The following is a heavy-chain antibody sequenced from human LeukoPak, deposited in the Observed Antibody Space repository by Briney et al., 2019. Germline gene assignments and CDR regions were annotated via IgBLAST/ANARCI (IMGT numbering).Heavy chain of an antibody. CDR1: GFTFSSYA. D-gene: IGHD2-21*01. CDR2: ISSNGGST. V-gene: IGHV3-64D*09. CDR3: VKEEDSSLDY. Sequence: PGGSLRLSCSASGFTFSSYAIHWVRQAPGKGLEYVSAISSNGGSTYYADSVKGGFTISRDNSKNTLYLQISSLRAEDTAVYYCVKEEDSSLDYWGQGTLVTVSS. J-gene: IGHJ4*02.